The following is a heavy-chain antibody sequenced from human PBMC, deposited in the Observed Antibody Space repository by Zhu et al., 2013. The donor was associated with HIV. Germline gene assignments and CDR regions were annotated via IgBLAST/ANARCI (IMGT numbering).Heavy chain of an antibody. CDR3: TRDFRADSSGTSSRPLGY. CDR2: FIPFLRAP. D-gene: IGHD6-19*01. CDR1: GGTFGRFA. Sequence: QVQLVQSGPEVKKPGSSVRVSCKASGGTFGRFAISWVRQAPGQGPEWMGGFIPFLRAPTYAQKFQGRVTISANESTSVAYMELNSLTSDDAAIYYCTRDFRADSSGTSSRPLGYWGQGTLVTVSS. V-gene: IGHV1-69*19. J-gene: IGHJ4*02.